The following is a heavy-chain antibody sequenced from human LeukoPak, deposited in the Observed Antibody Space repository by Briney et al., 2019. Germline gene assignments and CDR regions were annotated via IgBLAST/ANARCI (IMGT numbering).Heavy chain of an antibody. CDR1: GGTFSSYA. D-gene: IGHD4-17*01. Sequence: SVKVSCKASGGTFSSYAISWVRRAPGQGLEWMGGIIPIFGTANYAQKFQGRVTITADKSTSTAYMELSSLRSEDTAVYYCARVSVDYGGKGGFDPWGQGTLVTVSS. CDR2: IIPIFGTA. J-gene: IGHJ5*02. CDR3: ARVSVDYGGKGGFDP. V-gene: IGHV1-69*06.